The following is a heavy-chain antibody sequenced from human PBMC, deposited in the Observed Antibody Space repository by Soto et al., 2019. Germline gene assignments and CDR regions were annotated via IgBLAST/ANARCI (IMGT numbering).Heavy chain of an antibody. V-gene: IGHV3-48*04. J-gene: IGHJ3*02. D-gene: IGHD1-20*01. Sequence: EAQLVESGGGLVQPGGSLRLSCAASGFTLSRYSMSWVRQAPGKGLEYIAYIDTGSLSKYYADSLEGRFAISRDNAKNSLYLQVNRLRAEDATLYLFTRDRLTGDSREAFDIWGQGTLVTVSS. CDR1: GFTLSRYS. CDR3: TRDRLTGDSREAFDI. CDR2: IDTGSLSK.